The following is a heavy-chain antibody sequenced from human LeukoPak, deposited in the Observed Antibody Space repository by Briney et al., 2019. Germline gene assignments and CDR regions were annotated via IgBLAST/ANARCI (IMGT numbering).Heavy chain of an antibody. CDR3: ARSAYYYDSSGYPGDAFDI. D-gene: IGHD3-22*01. J-gene: IGHJ3*02. CDR1: GGSISSGGYY. V-gene: IGHV4-39*01. CDR2: IYYSGST. Sequence: PSQTLSLTCTVSGGSISSGGYYWGWIRQPPGKGLEWIGSIYYSGSTYYNPSLKSRVTISVDTSKNQFSLKLSSVAAADTAVYYCARSAYYYDSSGYPGDAFDIWGQGTMVTVSS.